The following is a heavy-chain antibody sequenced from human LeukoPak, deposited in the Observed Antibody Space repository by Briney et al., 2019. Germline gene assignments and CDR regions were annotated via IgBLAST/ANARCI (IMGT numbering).Heavy chain of an antibody. V-gene: IGHV3-66*02. CDR1: GVTVSSNN. Sequence: GESLRLSCAAAGVTVSSNNMNWVRQAPGKGLEWVSVIFSGGSTYYADSVKGRFTISRDNSKNTLYLQMDSLRAEDTAVYYCARAEAHYWVQGTLVTVSS. CDR2: IFSGGST. CDR3: ARAEAHY. J-gene: IGHJ4*02.